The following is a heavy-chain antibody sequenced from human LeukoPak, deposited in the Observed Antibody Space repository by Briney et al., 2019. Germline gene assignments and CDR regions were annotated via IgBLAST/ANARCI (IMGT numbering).Heavy chain of an antibody. CDR1: GDSVSSNSAA. CDR3: ASGAIVGAIKGFDAFDI. Sequence: SQTLSLTCAISGDSVSSNSAAWNWIRQSPSRGLEWLGGTYYRSKWYNDYAVSVKSRITINPDTSKNQFSLQLNSVTPEDTAVYYCASGAIVGAIKGFDAFDIWGQGTMVTVSS. J-gene: IGHJ3*02. CDR2: TYYRSKWYN. D-gene: IGHD1-26*01. V-gene: IGHV6-1*01.